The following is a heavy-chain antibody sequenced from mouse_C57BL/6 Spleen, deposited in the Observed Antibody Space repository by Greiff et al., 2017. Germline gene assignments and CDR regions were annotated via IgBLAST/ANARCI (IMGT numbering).Heavy chain of an antibody. Sequence: EVMLVESGGGLVKPGGSLKLSCAASGFTFSDYGMHWVRQAPEKGLEWVAYISSGSSTIYYADTVKGRFTISRDNAKNTLFLQMTSLRSEDTAMYYCARNLLTGSPFDYWGQGTTLTVSS. CDR1: GFTFSDYG. J-gene: IGHJ2*01. D-gene: IGHD4-1*01. CDR3: ARNLLTGSPFDY. V-gene: IGHV5-17*01. CDR2: ISSGSSTI.